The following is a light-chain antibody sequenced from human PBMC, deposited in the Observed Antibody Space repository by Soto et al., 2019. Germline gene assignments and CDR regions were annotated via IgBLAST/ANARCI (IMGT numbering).Light chain of an antibody. CDR2: EVN. J-gene: IGLJ2*01. Sequence: QSALTQPPSASGSPGQSVTISCTGTSGDVGGYNFVSWYQHHPGKAPKLMIYEVNNRPSGVPDRFSGSKSGNTASLTVSGLQADDEADYYCSSYAGSSNFGVAFGGGTKLTVL. CDR1: SGDVGGYNF. V-gene: IGLV2-8*01. CDR3: SSYAGSSNFGVA.